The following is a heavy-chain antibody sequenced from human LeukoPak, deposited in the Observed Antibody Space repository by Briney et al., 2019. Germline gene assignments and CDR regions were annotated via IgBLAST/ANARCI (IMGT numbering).Heavy chain of an antibody. CDR1: GFIFSNYA. Sequence: GGSLRLSCAASGFIFSNYAMSWVRQAPGKGLEGVSGISGSGSGTYYADSAKGRLSISRDNSKNILFLRMNSLRAEDTGVYHCAVTGRHYSGYWGQGNLVTVSS. CDR2: ISGSGSGT. V-gene: IGHV3-23*01. D-gene: IGHD7-27*01. CDR3: AVTGRHYSGY. J-gene: IGHJ4*02.